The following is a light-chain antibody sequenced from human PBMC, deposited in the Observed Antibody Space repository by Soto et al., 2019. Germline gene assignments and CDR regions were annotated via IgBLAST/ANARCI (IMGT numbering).Light chain of an antibody. J-gene: IGKJ4*01. CDR3: QQYNNWPPVT. Sequence: EIVMTQSPATLSVSPGERATLSCRASQRVSSNLAWYQQKPGQAPRLLIYGASTRATGIPARFSGSGSGTEFTLTISSLQSEDFAVYYCQQYNNWPPVTVGGGTKVEIK. V-gene: IGKV3-15*01. CDR2: GAS. CDR1: QRVSSN.